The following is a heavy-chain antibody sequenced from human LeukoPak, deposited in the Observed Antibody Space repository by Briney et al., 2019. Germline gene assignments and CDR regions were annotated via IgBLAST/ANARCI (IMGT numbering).Heavy chain of an antibody. CDR2: ILYSGTT. V-gene: IGHV4-39*01. Sequence: SETLSLTCTVSGGSISNNRYYWAWIRQPPGAGLEWIGSILYSGTTFYNPSLKTRLTISVDTSKNQFSLRLNSMTAADTAVYYCARRLISATIDSWGQGILVTVSP. CDR3: ARRLISATIDS. J-gene: IGHJ4*02. CDR1: GGSISNNRYY. D-gene: IGHD2-15*01.